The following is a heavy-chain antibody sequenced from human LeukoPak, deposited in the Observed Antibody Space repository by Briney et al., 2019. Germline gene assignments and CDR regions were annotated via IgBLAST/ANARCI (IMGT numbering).Heavy chain of an antibody. CDR2: TFYRSKWNN. J-gene: IGHJ6*03. V-gene: IGHV6-1*01. Sequence: SQTLSPTCAISGDSVSSNSAAWSWIRQSPTRGLEWLGRTFYRSKWNNDYAVFVKSRIAINADTSKNQFSLQLNSVTPEDTAVYYCARDARTTVSTGAYFMEVWGKGTTVTVSS. CDR3: ARDARTTVSTGAYFMEV. D-gene: IGHD4-17*01. CDR1: GDSVSSNSAA.